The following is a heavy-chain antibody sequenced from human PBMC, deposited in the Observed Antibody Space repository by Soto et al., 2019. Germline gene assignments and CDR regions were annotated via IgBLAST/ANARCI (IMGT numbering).Heavy chain of an antibody. D-gene: IGHD6-19*01. CDR1: GYTFTSYG. Sequence: PVKVSCKTSGYTFTSYGISWVRLAPGQGLEWMGWISAYNGNTNYAQKLQGRVTMTTDTSTSTAYMELRSLRSDDTAVYYCARVNRLVNDFDYWGQGTLVTVSS. CDR3: ARVNRLVNDFDY. CDR2: ISAYNGNT. V-gene: IGHV1-18*01. J-gene: IGHJ4*02.